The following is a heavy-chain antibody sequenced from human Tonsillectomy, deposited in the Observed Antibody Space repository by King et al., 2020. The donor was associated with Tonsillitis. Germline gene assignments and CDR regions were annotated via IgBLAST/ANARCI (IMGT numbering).Heavy chain of an antibody. CDR1: DDSISSSRYY. Sequence: QLQESGPGLVKPSETLSLTCTVSDDSISSSRYYWGWIRQPPGKGLEWIGSAHYSGNTYYNLSLKSRVTISVDTSKSQISLKLNSVTAADTAVYYCAILEGEYCSGGSCYPDYWGQGTLVIVSS. CDR2: AHYSGNT. V-gene: IGHV4-39*01. CDR3: AILEGEYCSGGSCYPDY. J-gene: IGHJ4*02. D-gene: IGHD2-15*01.